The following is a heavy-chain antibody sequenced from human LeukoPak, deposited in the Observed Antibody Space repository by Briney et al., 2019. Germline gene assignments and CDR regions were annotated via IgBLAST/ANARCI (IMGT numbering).Heavy chain of an antibody. CDR1: GFTFDDYG. CDR3: ARSSGENYGDYGGHDAFDI. J-gene: IGHJ3*02. CDR2: IKQDGSEK. V-gene: IGHV3-7*01. Sequence: QPGGSLRLSCAASGFTFDDYGMSWVRQAPGKGLEWVANIKQDGSEKYYVDSVKGRFTISRDNAKNSLYLQMNSLRAEDTAVYYCARSSGENYGDYGGHDAFDIWGQGTMVTVSS. D-gene: IGHD4-17*01.